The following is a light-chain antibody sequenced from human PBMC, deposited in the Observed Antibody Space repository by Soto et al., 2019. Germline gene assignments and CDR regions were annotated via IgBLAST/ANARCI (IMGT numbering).Light chain of an antibody. CDR3: QQYNSYSIT. J-gene: IGKJ5*01. CDR1: QSISSW. CDR2: DAS. V-gene: IGKV1-5*01. Sequence: DIQMTQSPSTLSASVGDRVTITCRASQSISSWLAWYQQKPGKAPKLLIYDASSLESGVPSRFSGSGSGTEFTLTLNSLQPDDFATYYCQQYNSYSITFGQGTRLEIK.